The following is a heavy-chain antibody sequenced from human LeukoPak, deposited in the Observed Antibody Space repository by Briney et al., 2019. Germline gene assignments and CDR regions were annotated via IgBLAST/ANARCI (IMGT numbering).Heavy chain of an antibody. CDR3: ARELFFETLGYCSSTSCYTVDY. V-gene: IGHV3-33*01. D-gene: IGHD2-2*02. CDR1: GFTFSSYG. J-gene: IGHJ4*02. CDR2: IWYDGSNK. Sequence: QSGGSLRFSCAASGFTFSSYGMQWVGQAPGKGLEWVAVIWYDGSNKYYADSVKGRFTISRDNSKNTLYLQMNSLRAEDTAVYYCARELFFETLGYCSSTSCYTVDYWGQGTLVTVSS.